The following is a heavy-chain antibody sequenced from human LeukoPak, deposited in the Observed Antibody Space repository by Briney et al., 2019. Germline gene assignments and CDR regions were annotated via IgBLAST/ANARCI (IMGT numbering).Heavy chain of an antibody. J-gene: IGHJ6*03. V-gene: IGHV3-11*01. Sequence: GGSPRLSCAASGFTFSDYYMSWIRQAPGKGLEWVSYISSSGSTIYYADSAKGRFTISRDNAKNSLYLQMNSLRAEDTAVYYCAREGLYSSSSGGYYYMDVWGKGTTVTVSS. CDR3: AREGLYSSSSGGYYYMDV. CDR1: GFTFSDYY. CDR2: ISSSGSTI. D-gene: IGHD6-6*01.